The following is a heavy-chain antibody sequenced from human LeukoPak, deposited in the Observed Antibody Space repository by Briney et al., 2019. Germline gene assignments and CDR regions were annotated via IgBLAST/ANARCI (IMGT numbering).Heavy chain of an antibody. CDR2: ISWDGGST. D-gene: IGHD1-14*01. CDR3: AKDSRNGGSLDY. Sequence: GGSLRLSCAASGFTFDDYAMHWVRQAPGKGLEWVSLISWDGGSTYYADSVKGRFTISRDNSKNSLYLQMNSLRAEDTALYYCAKDSRNGGSLDYWGQGTLVTVSS. V-gene: IGHV3-43D*03. CDR1: GFTFDDYA. J-gene: IGHJ4*02.